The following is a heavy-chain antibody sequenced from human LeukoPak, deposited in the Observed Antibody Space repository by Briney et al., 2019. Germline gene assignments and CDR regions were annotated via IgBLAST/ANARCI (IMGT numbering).Heavy chain of an antibody. CDR1: GFTFSSYG. Sequence: GGSLRLSCAASGFTFSSYGMSWVRQAPGKGLEWVSAISGSGGSTYYADSVKGRFTISRDNAKNSLYLQMNSLRAEDTAVYYCAREYSSSYYMDVWGKGTTVTISS. V-gene: IGHV3-23*01. CDR3: AREYSSSYYMDV. CDR2: ISGSGGST. D-gene: IGHD6-13*01. J-gene: IGHJ6*03.